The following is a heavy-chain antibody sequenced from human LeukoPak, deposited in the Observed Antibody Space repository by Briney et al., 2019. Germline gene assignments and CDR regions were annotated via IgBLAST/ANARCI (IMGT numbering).Heavy chain of an antibody. CDR3: ARGRITMVRGVHYYYYGMDV. Sequence: PGGSLRLSCAASGFTVSSNYMSWVRQAPGKGLEWVSVIYSGGSTYYADSVKGRFTISRDNSKNTLYLQMNSLRSEDTAVYYCARGRITMVRGVHYYYYGMDVWGQGTTVTVSS. D-gene: IGHD3-10*01. CDR2: IYSGGST. J-gene: IGHJ6*02. CDR1: GFTVSSNY. V-gene: IGHV3-53*05.